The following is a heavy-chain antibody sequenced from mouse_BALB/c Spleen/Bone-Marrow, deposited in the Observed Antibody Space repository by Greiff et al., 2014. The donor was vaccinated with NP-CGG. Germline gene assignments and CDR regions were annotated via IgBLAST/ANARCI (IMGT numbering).Heavy chain of an antibody. CDR1: GYTFTNYY. CDR3: TRLPH. J-gene: IGHJ4*01. D-gene: IGHD5-1*01. Sequence: QVQLQQSGAELVKPGASVKLSCRASGYTFTNYYMYWVKQRPGQGPEWIGEINPSNGGTSFNEKLKSKATLTVDKSSSTAYMQLSSLTSEDFAVYYCTRLPHWGQGTSVTVSS. CDR2: INPSNGGT. V-gene: IGHV1S81*02.